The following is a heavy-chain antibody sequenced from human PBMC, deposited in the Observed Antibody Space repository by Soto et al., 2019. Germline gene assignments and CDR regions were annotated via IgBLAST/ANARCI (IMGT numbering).Heavy chain of an antibody. CDR3: ARLYGLDAFDF. Sequence: QVQLQESGPGLVKPSETLSLTCTVSGGSISSYYWSWIRQPPGKGLEWIGYIFYSGSTNYNPSLKGRVTISVDTSKIRSSLELSSVTAAGTAVYYCARLYGLDAFDFWGQGTMVTVSS. D-gene: IGHD3-16*02. J-gene: IGHJ3*01. V-gene: IGHV4-59*08. CDR2: IFYSGST. CDR1: GGSISSYY.